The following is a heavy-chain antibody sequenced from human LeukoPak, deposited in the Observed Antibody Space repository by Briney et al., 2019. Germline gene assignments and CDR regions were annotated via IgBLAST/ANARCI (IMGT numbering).Heavy chain of an antibody. CDR3: ARDTVGATFPGAFDI. V-gene: IGHV4-39*07. D-gene: IGHD1-26*01. CDR1: GGSISSSSYY. J-gene: IGHJ3*02. CDR2: MYYSGTT. Sequence: SETLSLTCTVSGGSISSSSYYWGWIRQPPGKGLEWIGSMYYSGTTYYNSSLKSRVTISVDTSNNQFSPKLSSVTAADTAVYYCARDTVGATFPGAFDIWGQGTMVTVSS.